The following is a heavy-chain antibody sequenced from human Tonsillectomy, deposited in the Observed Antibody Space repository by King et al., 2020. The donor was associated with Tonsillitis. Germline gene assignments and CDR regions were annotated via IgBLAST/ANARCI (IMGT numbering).Heavy chain of an antibody. J-gene: IGHJ3*02. CDR3: ARDDSYAFDI. V-gene: IGHV3-48*01. D-gene: IGHD3-10*01. CDR1: GFTFSTYS. Sequence: VQLVESGGGLVQPGGSLRLSCAASGFTFSTYSMNWVRQAPGKGLEWVSYIGRSTSTLYYADSVKGRFTISRDNAKNSLYLQISSLRAEDTAMYYCARDDSYAFDIWGQGTMVTVSS. CDR2: IGRSTSTL.